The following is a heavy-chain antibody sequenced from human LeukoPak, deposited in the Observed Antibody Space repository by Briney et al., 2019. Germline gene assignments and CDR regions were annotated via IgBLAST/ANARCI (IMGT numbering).Heavy chain of an antibody. D-gene: IGHD5-18*01. J-gene: IGHJ4*02. Sequence: GGSLRLSCAASGFTFSGCGMRWVRQAPGKGLEWVAFIWYDGRDKYYVDSVKGRFTISRDNSKNTLYLQMNSLRAEDTAMYYCAKDPYSYGSYFDYWGQGTLVTVSS. CDR3: AKDPYSYGSYFDY. CDR2: IWYDGRDK. V-gene: IGHV3-30*02. CDR1: GFTFSGCG.